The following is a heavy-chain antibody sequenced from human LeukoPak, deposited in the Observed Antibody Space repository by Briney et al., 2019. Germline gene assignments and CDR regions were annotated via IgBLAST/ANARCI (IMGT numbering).Heavy chain of an antibody. V-gene: IGHV3-23*01. D-gene: IGHD3-22*01. CDR2: ISVSGGTT. Sequence: GQSLRLSCAASGFTFSSYAMSWVRQAPGQGLEWVSTISVSGGTTHYADSVKGRFTISRDNSKKTVYLQMNSLRAEDTAVYYCTKGMYYYDSSGYTLFDYWGQGTQVTVSS. CDR1: GFTFSSYA. CDR3: TKGMYYYDSSGYTLFDY. J-gene: IGHJ4*02.